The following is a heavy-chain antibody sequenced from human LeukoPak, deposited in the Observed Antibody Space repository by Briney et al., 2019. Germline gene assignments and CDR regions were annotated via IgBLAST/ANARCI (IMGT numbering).Heavy chain of an antibody. D-gene: IGHD3-22*01. CDR1: GYTFTSYG. J-gene: IGHJ4*02. CDR2: ISAYNGNT. V-gene: IGHV1-18*01. Sequence: GASVKVSCKASGYTFTSYGISWVRQAPGQGLEWMGWISAYNGNTNYAQKLQGRVTTTTDTSTSTAYMELSRLRSDDTAVYYCARASGPYYYDSSGYYYDYWGQGTLVTVSS. CDR3: ARASGPYYYDSSGYYYDY.